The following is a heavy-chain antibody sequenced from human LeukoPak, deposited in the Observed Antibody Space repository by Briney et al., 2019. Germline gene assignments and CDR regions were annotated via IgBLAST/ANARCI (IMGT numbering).Heavy chain of an antibody. CDR1: GFTFSTYS. D-gene: IGHD3-22*01. V-gene: IGHV3-53*01. Sequence: GGSLRLSCAASGFTFSTYSMNWVRQAPGKGLEWVSVIYSGGSTYYAESVKGRFTTSRDNSNTTLYLQMNSLRAEDTAVYYCASQRRDYYDSSGSVLTDYWGQGTLVTVSS. CDR3: ASQRRDYYDSSGSVLTDY. J-gene: IGHJ4*02. CDR2: IYSGGST.